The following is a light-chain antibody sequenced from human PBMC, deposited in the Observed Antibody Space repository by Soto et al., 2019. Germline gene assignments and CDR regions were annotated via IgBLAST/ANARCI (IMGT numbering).Light chain of an antibody. J-gene: IGKJ1*01. Sequence: DIEMTQSPPILSVSPGEGATLSCRASQSISTNLAWYQHIPGQAPRLLIVSSSRRRTAVPTRFSGSGSGTEFTLPISSLQSEYSAFYYCQQYNTLPPTFGQGTKV. CDR3: QQYNTLPPT. CDR2: SSS. V-gene: IGKV3-15*01. CDR1: QSISTN.